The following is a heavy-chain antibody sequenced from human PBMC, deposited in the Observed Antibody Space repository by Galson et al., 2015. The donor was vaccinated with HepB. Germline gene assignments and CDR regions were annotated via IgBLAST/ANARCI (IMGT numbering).Heavy chain of an antibody. CDR2: MNPNSGNT. Sequence: SVKVSCKASRYTFTSFDINWVRQATGQGLEWVGWMNPNSGNTDYAQKFQGRVTMTRNSSISTAYMELSSLRSDDTAVYYCARGGWYPGDYWGQGTLVTVSS. CDR3: ARGGWYPGDY. CDR1: RYTFTSFD. V-gene: IGHV1-8*01. D-gene: IGHD6-19*01. J-gene: IGHJ4*02.